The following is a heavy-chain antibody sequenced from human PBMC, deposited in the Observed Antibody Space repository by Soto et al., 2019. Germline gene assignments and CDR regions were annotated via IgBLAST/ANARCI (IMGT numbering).Heavy chain of an antibody. CDR1: VGRDSSYW. Sequence: GAALQISYERSVGRDSSYWWRRERQMTRKGLEWMGRIDPSDSYTNYSPSFQGHVTISADKSISTAYLQWSSLKASDTAMYYCARLYYYGSGSYYNPPKYGMDVWGKGTTVTVSS. CDR3: ARLYYYGSGSYYNPPKYGMDV. J-gene: IGHJ6*04. CDR2: IDPSDSYT. D-gene: IGHD3-10*01. V-gene: IGHV5-10-1*01.